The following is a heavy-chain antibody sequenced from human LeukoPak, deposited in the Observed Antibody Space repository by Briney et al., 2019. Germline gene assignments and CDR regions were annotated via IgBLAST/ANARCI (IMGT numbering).Heavy chain of an antibody. D-gene: IGHD3-22*01. CDR3: AGYDSSGYGYYYYGMDV. Sequence: ASVKVSCKASGYTFTSYGISWVRQAPGQGLEWMGWISAYNGNTNYAQKLQGRVTMTTDTSTSTAYMELRSLRSDDTAVYYCAGYDSSGYGYYYYGMDVWGQGTTVTVSS. CDR2: ISAYNGNT. V-gene: IGHV1-18*01. CDR1: GYTFTSYG. J-gene: IGHJ6*02.